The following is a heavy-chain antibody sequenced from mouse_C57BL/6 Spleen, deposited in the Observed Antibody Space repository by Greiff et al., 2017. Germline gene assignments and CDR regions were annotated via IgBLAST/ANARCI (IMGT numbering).Heavy chain of an antibody. D-gene: IGHD6-1*01. CDR2: IDPSDSYT. CDR1: GYTFTSYW. V-gene: IGHV1-59*01. Sequence: QVQLQQPGAELVRPGASVKLSCKASGYTFTSYWMHWVKQRPGQGLEWIGGIDPSDSYTNYNQKFKGKATLTVDTSSSTAYMQLSSLTSEDSAVYYCAHDASASDYWGQGTTLTVSS. J-gene: IGHJ2*01. CDR3: AHDASASDY.